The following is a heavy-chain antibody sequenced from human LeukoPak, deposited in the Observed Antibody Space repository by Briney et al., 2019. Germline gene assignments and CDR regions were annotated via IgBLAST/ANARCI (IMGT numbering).Heavy chain of an antibody. CDR3: ARAPLLGIFGLDP. CDR2: IYYSVST. D-gene: IGHD3-3*01. Sequence: SETLSLTCTVSGGSISSYYWSWIRQPPGKGLEWTGYIYYSVSTNYNPSLKSRVTISVDSSKNQVSLKLSSVTAADTAVYYCARAPLLGIFGLDPWGQGTLVTVSS. J-gene: IGHJ5*02. V-gene: IGHV4-59*01. CDR1: GGSISSYY.